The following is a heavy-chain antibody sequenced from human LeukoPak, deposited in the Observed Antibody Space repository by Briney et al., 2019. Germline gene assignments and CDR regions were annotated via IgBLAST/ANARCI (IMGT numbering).Heavy chain of an antibody. Sequence: PSETLSLTCTVSGGSISNYYWSWIRQPPGKGLESIGYISYSGSTNYNPSLESRVTISVNMAKNQFSLRLNSVAAADTGVYYCARGTGSGPPPNWFDPWGQGTLVTVSS. CDR1: GGSISNYY. CDR3: ARGTGSGPPPNWFDP. V-gene: IGHV4-59*01. CDR2: ISYSGST. J-gene: IGHJ5*02. D-gene: IGHD3-3*01.